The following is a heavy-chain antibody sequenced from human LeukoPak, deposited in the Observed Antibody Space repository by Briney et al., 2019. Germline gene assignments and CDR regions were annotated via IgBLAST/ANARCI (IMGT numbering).Heavy chain of an antibody. Sequence: SVKVSCKASGGTFSSYAISWVRQAPGPGLEWMGRIIPILGIANYAQKFQGRVTITADKSTSTAYMELSSLRSEDTAVYYCARSTIAVAGNFDYWGQGTLVTVSS. CDR3: ARSTIAVAGNFDY. CDR2: IIPILGIA. V-gene: IGHV1-69*04. D-gene: IGHD6-19*01. J-gene: IGHJ4*02. CDR1: GGTFSSYA.